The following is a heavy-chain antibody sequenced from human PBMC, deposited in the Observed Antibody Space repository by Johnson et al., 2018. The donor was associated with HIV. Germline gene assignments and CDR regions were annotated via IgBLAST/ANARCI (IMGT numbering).Heavy chain of an antibody. CDR3: ARGDYDILTGYAFDI. D-gene: IGHD3-9*01. V-gene: IGHV3-30*19. Sequence: QVQLVESGGGVVQPGRSLRLSCAASGFTFSSYGMHWVRQAPGKGLEWVAVISYDGSNKYYADSVKGRFPISRDNSKNTLYLQMNSLRAEDTAVYYWARGDYDILTGYAFDIWGQGTMVTVSS. CDR2: ISYDGSNK. CDR1: GFTFSSYG. J-gene: IGHJ3*02.